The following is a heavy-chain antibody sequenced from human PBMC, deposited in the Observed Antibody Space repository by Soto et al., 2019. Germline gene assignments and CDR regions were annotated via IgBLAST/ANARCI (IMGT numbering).Heavy chain of an antibody. CDR1: GGSMSNYY. Sequence: QVQLQESGPGLMKPSETLSLTCTVSGGSMSNYYWSWIRQPPGKGLEWIGCVYYSGSTNYNPSLESRVTISLDTPKNHFSLKLSSVTAADTAVYYCTREQTSTVVTQWGQGTLVTVSS. CDR3: TREQTSTVVTQ. V-gene: IGHV4-59*01. CDR2: VYYSGST. J-gene: IGHJ4*02. D-gene: IGHD4-17*01.